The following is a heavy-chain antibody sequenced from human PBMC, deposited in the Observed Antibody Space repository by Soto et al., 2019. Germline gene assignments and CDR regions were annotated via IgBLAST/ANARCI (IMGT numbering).Heavy chain of an antibody. CDR3: ARLLYSAGYPDHVLDY. CDR1: GYRFTSYW. CDR2: IYPGDSDT. V-gene: IGHV5-51*01. J-gene: IGHJ4*02. D-gene: IGHD6-19*01. Sequence: GESVKISCKGSGYRFTSYWIGWVRQMPGKGLEWMAIIYPGDSDTRYSPSFQGQVTISADKSISTAYRQWSSLKASDTAMYYCARLLYSAGYPDHVLDYWRQQSLVAICS.